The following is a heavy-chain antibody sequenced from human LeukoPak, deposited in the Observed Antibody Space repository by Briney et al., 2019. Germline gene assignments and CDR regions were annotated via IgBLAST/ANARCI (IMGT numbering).Heavy chain of an antibody. CDR1: GYIFTSYF. V-gene: IGHV1-2*02. CDR3: ARENYDILTGSTTGNFDY. Sequence: GASVKVSCKASGYIFTSYFMHWVRQAPGQGLEWMGWINPKSGGTNYAQKFQGRVTMTRDTSINTAYMELSSLRSDDTAVYYCARENYDILTGSTTGNFDYWGQGTLVTVSS. J-gene: IGHJ4*02. CDR2: INPKSGGT. D-gene: IGHD3-9*01.